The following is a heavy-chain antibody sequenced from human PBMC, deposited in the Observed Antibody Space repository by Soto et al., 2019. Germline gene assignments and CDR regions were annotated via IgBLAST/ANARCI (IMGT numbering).Heavy chain of an antibody. CDR3: ARDRGYCSGGSCYYGMDV. CDR1: GGSMSSYY. D-gene: IGHD2-15*01. V-gene: IGHV4-59*01. Sequence: QVQLQESGPGLVKPSETLSLTCTVSGGSMSSYYWSWIRQPPGKGLEWIGYIYYSGSTNYNPSLKSRVTISVDTSKNQFSLKLSSVTAADTAVYYCARDRGYCSGGSCYYGMDVWGQGTTVTVSS. J-gene: IGHJ6*02. CDR2: IYYSGST.